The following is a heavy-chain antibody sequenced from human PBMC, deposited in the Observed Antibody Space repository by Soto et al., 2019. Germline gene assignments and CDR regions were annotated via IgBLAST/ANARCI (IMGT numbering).Heavy chain of an antibody. CDR2: INHSGST. J-gene: IGHJ4*02. CDR3: ARGGGFYDILTGRDFDY. D-gene: IGHD3-9*01. V-gene: IGHV4-34*01. CDR1: GGSFSGYY. Sequence: PSETLSLTCAVYGGSFSGYYWSWIRQPPGKGLEWIGEINHSGSTNYNPSLKSRVTISVDTSKNQFSLKLSSVTAADTAVYYCARGGGFYDILTGRDFDYWGQGTLVTVSS.